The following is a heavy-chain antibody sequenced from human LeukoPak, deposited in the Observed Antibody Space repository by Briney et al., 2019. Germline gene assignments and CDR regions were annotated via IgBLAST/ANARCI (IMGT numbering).Heavy chain of an antibody. CDR1: GFTFSSYW. CDR3: ASLGYKTITGSYYFDY. Sequence: GGSLRLSCAASGFTFSSYWMSWVRQAPGKGLEWVANIKQDGSEKYYVDSVKGRFTISRDNAKNSLYLQMNSLRDEDTAVYYCASLGYKTITGSYYFDYWGQGTLVTVSS. CDR2: IKQDGSEK. D-gene: IGHD5-24*01. J-gene: IGHJ4*02. V-gene: IGHV3-7*01.